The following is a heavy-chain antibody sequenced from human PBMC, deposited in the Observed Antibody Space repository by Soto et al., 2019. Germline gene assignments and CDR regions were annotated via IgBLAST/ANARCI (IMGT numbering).Heavy chain of an antibody. D-gene: IGHD3-16*01. CDR3: ATSRGFYAAMDV. CDR2: IMAVFGTA. V-gene: IGHV1-69*01. CDR1: GGNFRDYA. J-gene: IGHJ6*02. Sequence: QVHLVQSGTEVKKPGSSVKVSCKASGGNFRDYAISWVRQAPGQGPEWMGGIMAVFGTATYAQKFQGRVTISADEFTTTAYLDLNSLTSGDAAVYYCATSRGFYAAMDVWGQGTTVTVSS.